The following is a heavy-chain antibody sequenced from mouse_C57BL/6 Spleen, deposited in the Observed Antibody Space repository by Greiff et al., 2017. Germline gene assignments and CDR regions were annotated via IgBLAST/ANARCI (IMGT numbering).Heavy chain of an antibody. CDR3: ARVGLRQEFAY. D-gene: IGHD2-4*01. J-gene: IGHJ3*01. Sequence: QVQLQQPGAELVKPGASVKLSCKASGYTFSSYWMHWVKQRPGQGLEWIGMIHPNSGSTNYNEKFKSKATLTVDKSSSTAYMQLSSLTSEDSAVYYCARVGLRQEFAYWGQGTLVTVSA. CDR1: GYTFSSYW. CDR2: IHPNSGST. V-gene: IGHV1-64*01.